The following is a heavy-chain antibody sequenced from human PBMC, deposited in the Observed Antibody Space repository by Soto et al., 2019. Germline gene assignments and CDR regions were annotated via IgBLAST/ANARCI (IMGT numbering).Heavy chain of an antibody. CDR2: IDPSDSYT. D-gene: IGHD2-15*01. CDR1: GYSFTTYW. J-gene: IGHJ6*02. V-gene: IGHV5-10-1*01. Sequence: GESLNISCKGSGYSFTTYWISWVRQMPGKGLEWMGRIDPSDSYTNYSPSFQGHVTISADKSISTAYLQWSSLKASDSAMYYCARIYCSGGGCYYYSGMDVWGQGTTVTGSS. CDR3: ARIYCSGGGCYYYSGMDV.